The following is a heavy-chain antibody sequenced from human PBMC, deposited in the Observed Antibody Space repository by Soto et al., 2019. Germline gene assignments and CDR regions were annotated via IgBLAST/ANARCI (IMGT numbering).Heavy chain of an antibody. CDR3: ARDPPDDSSGYFSLDY. V-gene: IGHV3-33*01. D-gene: IGHD3-22*01. Sequence: PVGSLRLSCAASGFTFSSYGMHWVRQAPGKGLEWVAVMWSEGGNKHYADSVKGRFTISRDNSKNTLYLQMNSLRAEDTAVYYCARDPPDDSSGYFSLDYWGQGTLVTVPS. J-gene: IGHJ4*02. CDR1: GFTFSSYG. CDR2: MWSEGGNK.